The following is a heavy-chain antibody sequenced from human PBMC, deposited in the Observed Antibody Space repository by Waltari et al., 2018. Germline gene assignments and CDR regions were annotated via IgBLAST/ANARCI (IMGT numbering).Heavy chain of an antibody. CDR2: INHSGST. V-gene: IGHV4-34*01. J-gene: IGHJ4*02. CDR1: GGSFSGYY. D-gene: IGHD3-16*02. CDR3: ARGSGGYDYVWGSYRPPNY. Sequence: QVQLQQWGAGLLKPSETLSLTCAVYGGSFSGYYWCWIRHPPGKGLEWIGEINHSGSTNYNPSLKSRVTISVDTSKNQFSLKLSSVTAADTAVYYCARGSGGYDYVWGSYRPPNYWGQGTLVTVSS.